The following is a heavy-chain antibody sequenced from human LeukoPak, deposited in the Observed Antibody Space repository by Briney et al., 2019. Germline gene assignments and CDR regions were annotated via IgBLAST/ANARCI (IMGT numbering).Heavy chain of an antibody. CDR3: ARDRGAYCGGDCYHPIDY. D-gene: IGHD2-21*02. Sequence: SVKVSCKASGGTFSSYAISWVRQAPGQGLEWMGGIIPIFGTANYAQKFQGRVTITADESTSTAYMELSSLRSEDTAVYYCARDRGAYCGGDCYHPIDYWGQGTLVTVSS. CDR2: IIPIFGTA. J-gene: IGHJ4*02. CDR1: GGTFSSYA. V-gene: IGHV1-69*01.